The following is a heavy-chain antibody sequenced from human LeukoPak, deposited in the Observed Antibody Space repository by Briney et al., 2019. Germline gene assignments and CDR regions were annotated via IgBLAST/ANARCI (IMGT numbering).Heavy chain of an antibody. D-gene: IGHD4-17*01. CDR2: ISGSSGYT. Sequence: GGSLRLSCAASGFTFSDYYMSWNRQAPGKGLEWVSHISGSSGYTNYADSVKGRFTISRDNAKNSLHLQMNSLRAEDTAVYYCARARGNYVYYPFDYWGQGALVTVSS. J-gene: IGHJ4*02. CDR3: ARARGNYVYYPFDY. CDR1: GFTFSDYY. V-gene: IGHV3-11*05.